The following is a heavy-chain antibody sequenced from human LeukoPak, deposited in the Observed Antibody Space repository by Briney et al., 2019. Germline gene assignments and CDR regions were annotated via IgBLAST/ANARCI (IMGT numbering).Heavy chain of an antibody. Sequence: GGSLRLSCAASGFTFSSYWMSWVRQAPGKGLEWAANIKQDGSEKYYVDSVTGRFTISRDNAKNSLYLQMNSLRAEDTAVYYCARASVPAAIHEPFDYWGQGTLVTVSS. CDR1: GFTFSSYW. CDR2: IKQDGSEK. V-gene: IGHV3-7*01. D-gene: IGHD2-2*02. J-gene: IGHJ4*02. CDR3: ARASVPAAIHEPFDY.